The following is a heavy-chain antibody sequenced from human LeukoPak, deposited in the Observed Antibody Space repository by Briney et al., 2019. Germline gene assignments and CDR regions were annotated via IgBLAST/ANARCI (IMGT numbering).Heavy chain of an antibody. CDR2: IYTSGST. J-gene: IGHJ6*02. CDR1: GGSISSSSYY. D-gene: IGHD1-14*01. CDR3: AREGKAQQPDYYYGMDV. V-gene: IGHV4-61*02. Sequence: PSETLSLTCTVSGGSISSSSYYWSWIRQPAGKGLEWIGRIYTSGSTNYNPSLKSRVIMSVDMSKNQFSLKLSSVTAADTAVYYCAREGKAQQPDYYYGMDVWGQGTTVTVSS.